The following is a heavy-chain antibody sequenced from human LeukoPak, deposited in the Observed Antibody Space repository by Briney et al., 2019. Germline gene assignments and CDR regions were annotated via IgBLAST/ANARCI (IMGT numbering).Heavy chain of an antibody. V-gene: IGHV4-4*07. CDR3: ARKGSSWYNWFDP. Sequence: SETLSLTCTVSGGSFSNNYWNWIRQPAGKGLEWIGRIYASGSTNYNPSLKSRVTISVDTSKNQFSLKLSSVTAADTAVYYCARKGSSWYNWFDPWGQGTLVTVSS. CDR1: GGSFSNNY. J-gene: IGHJ5*02. D-gene: IGHD6-13*01. CDR2: IYASGST.